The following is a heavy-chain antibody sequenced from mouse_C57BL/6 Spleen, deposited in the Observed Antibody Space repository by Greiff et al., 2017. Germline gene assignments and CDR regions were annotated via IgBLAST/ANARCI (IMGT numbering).Heavy chain of an antibody. CDR2: IDPSDSYT. CDR3: AANWAYFDV. CDR1: GYTFTSYW. Sequence: VQLQQPGAELVKPGASVKLSCKASGYTFTSYWMQWVKQRPGQGLEWIGEIDPSDSYTNYNQKFKGKATLTVDTSSSTAYMQLSSLTSEDSAVYYCAANWAYFDVWGTGTTVTVSS. J-gene: IGHJ1*03. D-gene: IGHD4-1*01. V-gene: IGHV1-50*01.